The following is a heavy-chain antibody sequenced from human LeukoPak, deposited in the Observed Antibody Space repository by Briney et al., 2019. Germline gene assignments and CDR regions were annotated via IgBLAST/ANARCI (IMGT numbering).Heavy chain of an antibody. CDR1: GYTFTAYW. Sequence: ASVRVSCKASGYTFTAYWVHGVRQGPGEGLEWMGYIYRRRGERNYAESFQGRVTMTRDTSISTAYLELTRLTSDDTAVYYCARDYPHHRFDSWGQGTLITVSS. D-gene: IGHD1-14*01. CDR3: ARDYPHHRFDS. J-gene: IGHJ4*02. V-gene: IGHV1-2*02. CDR2: IYRRRGER.